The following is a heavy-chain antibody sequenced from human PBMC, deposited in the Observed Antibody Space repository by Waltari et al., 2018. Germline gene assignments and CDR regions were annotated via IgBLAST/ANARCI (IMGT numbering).Heavy chain of an antibody. D-gene: IGHD4-17*01. CDR3: AREGVIFRGLGEEDDYGGNNWFDP. CDR1: GYTFTSYD. J-gene: IGHJ5*02. Sequence: QVQLVQSGAEVQKPGASVKVSCKASGYTFTSYDINWVRQATGQGLEWMGWMNPNSGNTGYAQKFQGRVTMTRNTSISTAYMELSSLRSEDTAVYYCAREGVIFRGLGEEDDYGGNNWFDPWGQGTLVTVSS. CDR2: MNPNSGNT. V-gene: IGHV1-8*01.